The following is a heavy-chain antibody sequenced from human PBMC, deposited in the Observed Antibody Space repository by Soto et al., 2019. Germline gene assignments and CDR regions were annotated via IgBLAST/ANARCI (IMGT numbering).Heavy chain of an antibody. J-gene: IGHJ3*02. CDR1: GGSISSYY. Sequence: SETLSLTCTVSGGSISSYYWSWIRQPPGKGLEWIGYIYYSGSTNYNPSLKSRVTISVDTSKNQFSLKLSSVTAADTAVYYCARGCGGDCYSNDAFDIWGQGTMVTV. V-gene: IGHV4-59*01. CDR3: ARGCGGDCYSNDAFDI. CDR2: IYYSGST. D-gene: IGHD2-21*01.